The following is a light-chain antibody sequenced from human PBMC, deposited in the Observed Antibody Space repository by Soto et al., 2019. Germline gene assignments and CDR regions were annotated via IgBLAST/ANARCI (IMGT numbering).Light chain of an antibody. J-gene: IGLJ2*01. V-gene: IGLV2-11*01. CDR2: DVS. Sequence: QSALTQPRSVSGSPGQSVTISCTGTSSDVGGYNYVSWYQQHPGKAPKLMIYDVSKRPSGVPDRFFGSKSGNTASLTISGLQAEDEADYYCCSYAGSYTFSFGGGTKLTVL. CDR3: CSYAGSYTFS. CDR1: SSDVGGYNY.